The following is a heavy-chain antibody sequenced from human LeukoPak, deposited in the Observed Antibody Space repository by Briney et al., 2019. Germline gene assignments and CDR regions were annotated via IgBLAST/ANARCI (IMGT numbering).Heavy chain of an antibody. J-gene: IGHJ4*02. CDR3: ASHRYSATYYADY. D-gene: IGHD1-26*01. CDR2: IFYNGGT. CDR1: GGSFSDYY. Sequence: SETLSLTCTVSGGSFSDYYWTWIRQPPGEGLEGIGYIFYNGGTNYSPSLKSRLTLSVDTSKKQYSLKLSSVTAADTAVYYCASHRYSATYYADYWGQGTLVTVSS. V-gene: IGHV4-59*08.